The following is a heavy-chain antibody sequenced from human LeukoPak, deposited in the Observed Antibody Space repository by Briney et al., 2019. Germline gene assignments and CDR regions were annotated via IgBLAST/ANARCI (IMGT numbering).Heavy chain of an antibody. CDR3: ARGDLKSDWFDP. J-gene: IGHJ5*02. CDR2: FYNSGRT. D-gene: IGHD3-3*01. V-gene: IGHV4-61*02. Sequence: PSETLSLTCTVSGGSLTSDLYYWNWIRQPAGKGLEWIGRFYNSGRTNFNPSLKSRVTISADTSKNQFSLKLRSVTAADTDVYYCARGDLKSDWFDPWGQGTLVIVST. CDR1: GGSLTSDLYY.